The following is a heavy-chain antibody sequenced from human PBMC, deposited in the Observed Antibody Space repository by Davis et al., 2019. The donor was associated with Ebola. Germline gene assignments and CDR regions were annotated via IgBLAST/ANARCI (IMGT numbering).Heavy chain of an antibody. CDR1: GFSFDAFG. V-gene: IGHV3-30*02. D-gene: IGHD6-19*01. Sequence: GESLKISCVASGFSFDAFGMNWVRQAPGKGLEWVATIWYDENNSYYADSVKGRFTISRDKSNNTLYLEMNSLRVDDTAVYYCATTQWLREFDNWGQGTLVTVSS. J-gene: IGHJ4*02. CDR3: ATTQWLREFDN. CDR2: IWYDENNS.